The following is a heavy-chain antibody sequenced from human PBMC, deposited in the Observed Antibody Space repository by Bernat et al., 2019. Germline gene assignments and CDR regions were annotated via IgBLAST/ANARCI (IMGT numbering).Heavy chain of an antibody. V-gene: IGHV3-11*06. J-gene: IGHJ4*02. CDR2: ISSSSSYT. D-gene: IGHD5-18*01. Sequence: QVQLVESGGGLVKPGGSLRLSCAASGFTFSDYYMSWIRQAPGKGLEWVSYISSSSSYTNYADSVKGRFTISRDNAKNSLYLQMNSLRAEDTAVYYCARGPIQLWLVGTFDYWGQGTLVTVSS. CDR1: GFTFSDYY. CDR3: ARGPIQLWLVGTFDY.